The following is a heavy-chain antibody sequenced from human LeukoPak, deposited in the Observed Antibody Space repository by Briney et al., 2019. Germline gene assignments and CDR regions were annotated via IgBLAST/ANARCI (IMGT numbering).Heavy chain of an antibody. V-gene: IGHV4-34*01. CDR3: ARAAPYSSGDYYYYMDV. D-gene: IGHD6-25*01. CDR1: GGSFSGYY. CDR2: INHSGST. Sequence: PSETLSLTCAVYGGSFSGYYWSWIRQPPGKGLEWIGEINHSGSTNYNPSLKSRVTISVDTSKNQFSLKLSSVTAADTAVYYCARAAPYSSGDYYYYMDVWGKGTTVTVSS. J-gene: IGHJ6*03.